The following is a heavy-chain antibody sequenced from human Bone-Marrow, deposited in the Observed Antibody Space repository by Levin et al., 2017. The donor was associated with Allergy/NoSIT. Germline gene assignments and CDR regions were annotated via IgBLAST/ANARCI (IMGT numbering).Heavy chain of an antibody. CDR3: ARAIAVAASY. D-gene: IGHD6-19*01. Sequence: GESLKISCAASGFTLSSYWMSWVRQAPGKGLEWVANIKQDGSEKYYVDSVKGRFTISRDNAKNSLYLQMNSLRAEDTAVDYCARAIAVAASYWGQGTLVTVSS. CDR2: IKQDGSEK. CDR1: GFTLSSYW. J-gene: IGHJ4*02. V-gene: IGHV3-7*04.